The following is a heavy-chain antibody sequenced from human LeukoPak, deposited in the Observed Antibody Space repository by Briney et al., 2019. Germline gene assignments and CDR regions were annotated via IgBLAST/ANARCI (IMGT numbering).Heavy chain of an antibody. CDR1: GFTFSSYA. V-gene: IGHV3-23*01. Sequence: GGSLRLSCAASGFTFSSYAMTWVRQAPGEGLEWVSAISGSGSNTYYADSVKGRFTISRDNSKNTLYLLINSLRADDTAVYYCARGNGDYAIHPDHWGQGTLVTVSS. J-gene: IGHJ4*02. D-gene: IGHD4-17*01. CDR3: ARGNGDYAIHPDH. CDR2: ISGSGSNT.